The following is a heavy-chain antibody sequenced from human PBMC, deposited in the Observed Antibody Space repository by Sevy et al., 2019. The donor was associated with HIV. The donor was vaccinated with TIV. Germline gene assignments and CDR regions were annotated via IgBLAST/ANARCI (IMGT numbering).Heavy chain of an antibody. CDR2: ISYDGSNK. D-gene: IGHD2-2*01. V-gene: IGHV3-30*04. CDR1: GFTFSSYA. J-gene: IGHJ4*02. Sequence: GGSLRLSCAASGFTFSSYAMHWVRQAPGKGLEWVAVISYDGSNKYYADSVKGRFTISRDNSKNTLYLQMNSLRAEDTAVYYCARALIPYCSSTSCLGGYWGQGTLVTVSS. CDR3: ARALIPYCSSTSCLGGY.